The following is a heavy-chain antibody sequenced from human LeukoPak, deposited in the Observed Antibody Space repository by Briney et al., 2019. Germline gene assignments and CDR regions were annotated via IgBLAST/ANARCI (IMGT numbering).Heavy chain of an antibody. J-gene: IGHJ4*02. CDR3: AKVPDYDFWSGIACFDY. Sequence: GGSLRLSCAASGFIFSSYSMSWVRQAPGKGLEWVSAISGSGGSTYYADSVKGRFTISRDNSKNTLYLQMNSLRAEDTAVYYCAKVPDYDFWSGIACFDYWGQGTLVTVSS. D-gene: IGHD3-3*01. CDR1: GFIFSSYS. V-gene: IGHV3-23*01. CDR2: ISGSGGST.